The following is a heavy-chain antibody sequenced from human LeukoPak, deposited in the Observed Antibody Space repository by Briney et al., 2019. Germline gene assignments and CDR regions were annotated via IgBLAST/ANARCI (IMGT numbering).Heavy chain of an antibody. Sequence: VGSLRLSCAASGYTFSSYWMHWVRQAPGKGLVWVSRITSDGTSTSHADSVKGRFTTSRDNAKNTRYLQMNSLRAEDTAVYYCARGASTYSDYWGQGALVTVSS. CDR3: ARGASTYSDY. V-gene: IGHV3-74*01. CDR1: GYTFSSYW. J-gene: IGHJ4*02. CDR2: ITSDGTST.